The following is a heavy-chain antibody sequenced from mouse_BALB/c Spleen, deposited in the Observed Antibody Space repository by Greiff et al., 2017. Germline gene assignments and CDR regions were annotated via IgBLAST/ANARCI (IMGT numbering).Heavy chain of an antibody. CDR2: IDPANGNT. J-gene: IGHJ3*01. D-gene: IGHD1-1*01. CDR1: GFNIKDTY. CDR3: APYYYGTKGWFAY. V-gene: IGHV14-3*02. Sequence: VQLKESGAELVKPGASVKLSCTASGFNIKDTYMHWVQQRPEQGLEWIGRIDPANGNTKYDPKFQGKATITADTSSNTAYLQLSSLTSEDTAVYYCAPYYYGTKGWFAYWGQGTLVTVSA.